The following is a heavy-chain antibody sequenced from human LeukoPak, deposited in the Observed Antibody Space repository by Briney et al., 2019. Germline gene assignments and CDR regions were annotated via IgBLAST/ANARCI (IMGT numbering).Heavy chain of an antibody. D-gene: IGHD6-13*01. CDR2: IWYDGSNK. V-gene: IGHV3-33*01. Sequence: GRSLRLSCAAPGFTFSSYGMHWVRQAPGKGLEWVAVIWYDGSNKYYTDSVKGRFTISRDNSKNTLYLQMNSLRAEDTAVYYCAREYSWYSREIDYWGQGTLVTVSS. CDR1: GFTFSSYG. J-gene: IGHJ4*02. CDR3: AREYSWYSREIDY.